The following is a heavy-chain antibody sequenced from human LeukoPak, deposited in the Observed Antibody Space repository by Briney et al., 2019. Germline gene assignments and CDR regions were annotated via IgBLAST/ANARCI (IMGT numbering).Heavy chain of an antibody. J-gene: IGHJ5*02. CDR2: IYYSGST. D-gene: IGHD4-17*01. Sequence: SETLSLTCTVSGVSISNSNYFWGWIRQPPGKGLEWIGSIYYSGSTYYNPSLKSRVTISVDTSKNQFSLKLTSVTAADTAVYYCARDYGDYRGWFDPWGQGTLVTVSS. CDR1: GVSISNSNYF. V-gene: IGHV4-39*07. CDR3: ARDYGDYRGWFDP.